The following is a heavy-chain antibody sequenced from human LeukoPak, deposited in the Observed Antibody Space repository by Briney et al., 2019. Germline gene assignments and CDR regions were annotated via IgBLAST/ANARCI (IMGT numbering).Heavy chain of an antibody. Sequence: PGGSLRLSCAASGFTFSSYAMHWVRQAPGKGLEYVSAISSNGGSTYYANSVKGRFTISRDNSKDTLYLQMGSLRAEDMAVYYCARGEWELDFDYWGQGTLVTVSS. CDR2: ISSNGGST. CDR1: GFTFSSYA. V-gene: IGHV3-64*01. D-gene: IGHD1-26*01. CDR3: ARGEWELDFDY. J-gene: IGHJ4*02.